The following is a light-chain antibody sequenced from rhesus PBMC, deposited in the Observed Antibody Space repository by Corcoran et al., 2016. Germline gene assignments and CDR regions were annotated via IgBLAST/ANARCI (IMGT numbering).Light chain of an antibody. CDR1: QSISSW. J-gene: IGKJ2*01. V-gene: IGKV1-22*01. CDR3: QQYNSSPYS. CDR2: KAA. Sequence: DIQMTQSPSSLSASVGDTVTITCRASQSISSWLAWYQQKPGKAPKVLIYKAASLQCGVPSRFSGTGSGTDFTLTISSLKSEDFATYYYQQYNSSPYSFGRGTKVEIK.